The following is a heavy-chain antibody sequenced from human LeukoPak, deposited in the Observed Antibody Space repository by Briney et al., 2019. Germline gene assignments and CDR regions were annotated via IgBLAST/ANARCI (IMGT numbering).Heavy chain of an antibody. V-gene: IGHV3-20*04. J-gene: IGHJ3*02. CDR3: ARADSSGYHIYAFDI. Sequence: GGSLRLSCAASGFTFDDYGMSWVRQAPGKGLEWVSGINWNGGSTGYADSVKGRFTISRDNAKNSLYLQMNSLRAEDTALYYCARADSSGYHIYAFDIWGQGTMVTVSS. D-gene: IGHD3-22*01. CDR1: GFTFDDYG. CDR2: INWNGGST.